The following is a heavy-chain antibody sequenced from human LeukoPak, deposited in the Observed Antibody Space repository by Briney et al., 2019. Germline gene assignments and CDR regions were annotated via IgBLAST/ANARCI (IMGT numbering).Heavy chain of an antibody. Sequence: ASVKVSCKASGYTFTSYDTYWVRQAPGQRLEWMGWIIVGNGNTKYSQKSQGRVIITTDTSASTVYMELSSLRSEDTAVYYCARDAVVGTGIAFDVWGQGTMVTVSS. CDR1: GYTFTSYD. D-gene: IGHD4-23*01. J-gene: IGHJ3*01. CDR3: ARDAVVGTGIAFDV. CDR2: IIVGNGNT. V-gene: IGHV1-3*01.